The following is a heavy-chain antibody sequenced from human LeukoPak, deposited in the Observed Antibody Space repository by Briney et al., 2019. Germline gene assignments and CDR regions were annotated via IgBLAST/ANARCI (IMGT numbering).Heavy chain of an antibody. CDR2: FFYSGTT. Sequence: SETLSLTCTVSGGSISSSSYYWGWIRQPPGKGLEWIGSFFYSGTTYYNPSLKSRVTISVDTSKNQFSLKLSSVTAADTAVYYCARVTQVVGAPDAFDIWGQGTMVTVSS. CDR3: ARVTQVVGAPDAFDI. J-gene: IGHJ3*02. V-gene: IGHV4-39*07. CDR1: GGSISSSSYY. D-gene: IGHD1-26*01.